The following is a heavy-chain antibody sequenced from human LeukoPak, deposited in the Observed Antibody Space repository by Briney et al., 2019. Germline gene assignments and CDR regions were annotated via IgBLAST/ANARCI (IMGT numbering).Heavy chain of an antibody. D-gene: IGHD6-6*01. J-gene: IGHJ4*02. CDR3: ARAGIAARPGNY. V-gene: IGHV4-34*01. Sequence: SETLSRTGAGYGVSVSGYYWGWLRPPPGKGLEGSGEINHSGSTYDNPSLKSRVTISVDTSKNQFSLKLSSVTAAHTAVYYCARAGIAARPGNYWGQGTLVTVSS. CDR2: INHSGST. CDR1: GVSVSGYY.